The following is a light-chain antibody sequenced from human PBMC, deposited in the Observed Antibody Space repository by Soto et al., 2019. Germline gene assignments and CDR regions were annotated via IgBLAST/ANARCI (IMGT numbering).Light chain of an antibody. CDR1: QSVSSSY. CDR3: QQYASSSYP. Sequence: ELVLTQSPGPLSLSPGDRATLSCRTSQSVSSSYLAWYQQKPGQAPRLLIYGASRRATGIPDRFSGSGSGTDFTLTISRLEPEDVAVYFCQQYASSSYPFGQGTKLEIK. J-gene: IGKJ2*01. CDR2: GAS. V-gene: IGKV3-20*01.